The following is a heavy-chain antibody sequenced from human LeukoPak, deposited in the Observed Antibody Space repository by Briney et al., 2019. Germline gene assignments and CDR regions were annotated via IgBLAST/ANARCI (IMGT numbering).Heavy chain of an antibody. J-gene: IGHJ4*02. CDR2: IYYSGST. Sequence: SETLSLTCTVSGGSISSYYWSWIRQPPGKGLEWIGYIYYSGSTNYNPSLKSRVTISVDTSKNQFSLKLSSVTAADTAVYYCARLSLVGATVDYWGQGTLVTVSS. CDR1: GGSISSYY. CDR3: ARLSLVGATVDY. D-gene: IGHD1-26*01. V-gene: IGHV4-59*08.